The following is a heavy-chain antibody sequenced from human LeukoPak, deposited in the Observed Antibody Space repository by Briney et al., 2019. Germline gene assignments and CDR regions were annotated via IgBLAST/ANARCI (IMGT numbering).Heavy chain of an antibody. Sequence: PSETLSLTCTVSGGSISSYYWSWIRQPPGKGLEWIGYIYYSGSTNYNPSLKSRVTISVDTSKNQFSLKLSSVTAADTAVYYCARVKVFDWFDPWGQGTLVTVSS. J-gene: IGHJ5*02. V-gene: IGHV4-59*01. CDR1: GGSISSYY. CDR3: ARVKVFDWFDP. D-gene: IGHD1-14*01. CDR2: IYYSGST.